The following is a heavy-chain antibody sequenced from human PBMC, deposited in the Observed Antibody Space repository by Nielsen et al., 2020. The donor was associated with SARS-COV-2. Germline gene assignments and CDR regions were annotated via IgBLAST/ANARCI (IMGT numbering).Heavy chain of an antibody. D-gene: IGHD4-17*01. J-gene: IGHJ6*02. CDR3: TTEQLAYYYYGMDA. CDR1: GGSISSSNW. V-gene: IGHV4-4*02. CDR2: IYHSGST. Sequence: SETLSLTCAVSGGSISSSNWWSWVRPPPGKGLEWIGEIYHSGSTNYNPSLKSRVTISVDKSKNQFSLKLSSVTAEDTAVYYCTTEQLAYYYYGMDAWGQGTTVTVSS.